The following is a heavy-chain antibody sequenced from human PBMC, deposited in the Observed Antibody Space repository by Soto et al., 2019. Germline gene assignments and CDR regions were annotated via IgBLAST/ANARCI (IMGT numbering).Heavy chain of an antibody. Sequence: GGSLRLSYAASGFTFDDYAMHWVRQVPGKGLEWVSGINWNSGSIGYGDSVKGRFAISRDNAKNSLHLQMNSLSAEDTAFYYCVKDESINWYSGHFRHWGQGTLVTVSS. J-gene: IGHJ1*01. CDR1: GFTFDDYA. CDR2: INWNSGSI. CDR3: VKDESINWYSGHFRH. V-gene: IGHV3-9*01. D-gene: IGHD6-13*01.